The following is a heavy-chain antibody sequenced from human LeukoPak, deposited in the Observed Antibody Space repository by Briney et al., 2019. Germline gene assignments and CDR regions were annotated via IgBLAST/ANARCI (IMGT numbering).Heavy chain of an antibody. Sequence: SGTLSPTCIVSRGSISSRSCYWGWIRHPPGKGLEWVGCIYYSGSTYYNPTLKSRFTISVDTSKTQFSLKLSSVTAADTAVYYCARHGGMAVAGTFSWFDPWGQGTLVTVSS. J-gene: IGHJ5*02. V-gene: IGHV4-39*01. D-gene: IGHD6-19*01. CDR3: ARHGGMAVAGTFSWFDP. CDR2: IYYSGST. CDR1: RGSISSRSCY.